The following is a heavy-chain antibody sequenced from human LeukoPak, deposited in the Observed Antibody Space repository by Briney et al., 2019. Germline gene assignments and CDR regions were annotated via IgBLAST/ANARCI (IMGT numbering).Heavy chain of an antibody. J-gene: IGHJ3*02. CDR3: AKERIWFGDLGHAFDI. CDR1: GFTFDDYA. D-gene: IGHD3-10*01. CDR2: ISWNSGSI. Sequence: GGSLRLSCAASGFTFDDYAMHWVRQAPGKGLEWVSGISWNSGSIGYADSVKGRFTISRDNAKNSLYLQVNSLRAEDTALYYCAKERIWFGDLGHAFDIWGQGTMVTVSS. V-gene: IGHV3-9*01.